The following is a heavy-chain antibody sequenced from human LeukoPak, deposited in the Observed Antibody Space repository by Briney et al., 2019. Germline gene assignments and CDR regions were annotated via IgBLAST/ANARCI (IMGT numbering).Heavy chain of an antibody. Sequence: GGSLRLSCAASGFSFSSYWMTWVRQAPGKGLEWVANIKQDGSEKYYVDSVKGRFTISRDDADNSLYLQVNSLRAEDTAVYYCAKVPRRDGFDLWGQGTMVTVSS. J-gene: IGHJ3*01. V-gene: IGHV3-7*03. CDR3: AKVPRRDGFDL. CDR1: GFSFSSYW. CDR2: IKQDGSEK.